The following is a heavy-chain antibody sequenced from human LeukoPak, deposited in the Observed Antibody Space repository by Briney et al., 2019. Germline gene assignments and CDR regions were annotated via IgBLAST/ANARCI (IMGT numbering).Heavy chain of an antibody. J-gene: IGHJ4*02. CDR3: ARDSSYYDSSGYLVDY. Sequence: ASVKVSCKASGYTFTSYGISWVRQAPGQGLEWMGWISAYNGNTNYVQKLQGRVTMTTDTSTSTAYMELRSLRSDDTAVYYCARDSSYYDSSGYLVDYWGQGTLVTVSS. CDR1: GYTFTSYG. D-gene: IGHD3-22*01. V-gene: IGHV1-18*01. CDR2: ISAYNGNT.